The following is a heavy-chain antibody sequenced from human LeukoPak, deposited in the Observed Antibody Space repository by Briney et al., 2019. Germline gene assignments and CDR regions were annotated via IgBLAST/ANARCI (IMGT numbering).Heavy chain of an antibody. D-gene: IGHD3-3*01. Sequence: SETLSLTCTVSGGSISSYYWSWIRQPAGKGLEWIGRIYTSGSTNYNPSLKSRVTISVDKSKNQFSLKLSSVTAADTAVYYCAREAQHDFWSGRGYYYYYYMDVWGKGTTVTVSS. J-gene: IGHJ6*03. V-gene: IGHV4-4*07. CDR3: AREAQHDFWSGRGYYYYYYMDV. CDR1: GGSISSYY. CDR2: IYTSGST.